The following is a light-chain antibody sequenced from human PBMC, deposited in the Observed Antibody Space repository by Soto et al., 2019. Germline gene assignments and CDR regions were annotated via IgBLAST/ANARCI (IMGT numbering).Light chain of an antibody. Sequence: SYELTQPPSVSVAPGQTAKIICGGNNIGSKSVQWYQQKPGQAPVLVVYDDSDRPSGIPERFSGSKSWNTATLTISRVEAGDEAEYYCQLWDTSSDHYLFGTGLKVAVL. CDR2: DDS. CDR1: NIGSKS. J-gene: IGLJ1*01. CDR3: QLWDTSSDHYL. V-gene: IGLV3-21*02.